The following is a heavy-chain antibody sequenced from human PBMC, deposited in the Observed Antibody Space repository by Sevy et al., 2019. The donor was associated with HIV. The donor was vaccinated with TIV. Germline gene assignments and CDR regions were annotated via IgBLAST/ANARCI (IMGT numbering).Heavy chain of an antibody. CDR1: GGSISSSSYY. D-gene: IGHD1-26*01. J-gene: IGHJ4*02. Sequence: SETLSLTCTVSGGSISSSSYYWGWIRQPPGKGLEWIGSIYYSGGTYYNPSLKSRVTISVDTSNNQFSLKLSSVTATDTAIYYCARQRNSGTYPDYFEYWGQGTLVTVSS. CDR2: IYYSGGT. CDR3: ARQRNSGTYPDYFEY. V-gene: IGHV4-39*01.